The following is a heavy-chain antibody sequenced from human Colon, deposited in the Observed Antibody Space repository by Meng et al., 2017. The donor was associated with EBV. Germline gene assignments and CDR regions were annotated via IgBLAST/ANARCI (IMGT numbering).Heavy chain of an antibody. CDR2: IYLSGST. CDR1: GGSLSRRNW. V-gene: IGHV4-4*02. Sequence: QVLVQESVTGLGKPSGTLSLTCAVSGGSLSRRNWWSWVRQPPVKGLEWIGEIYLSGSTNYNPSLKRRVTISVDESKNQFSLRLSSVTAADTAVYYCASVGAYCGGDCYHPRWGQGTLVTVSS. J-gene: IGHJ4*02. CDR3: ASVGAYCGGDCYHPR. D-gene: IGHD2-21*02.